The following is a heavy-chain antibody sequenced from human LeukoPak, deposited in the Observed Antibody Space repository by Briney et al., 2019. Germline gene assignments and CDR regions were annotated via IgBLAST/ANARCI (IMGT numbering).Heavy chain of an antibody. CDR3: ATVRRATPDPDAFDI. Sequence: ASVKVSCKASGYTFTSYGISWVRQAPGKGLEWMGGFDPEDGETIYAQKFQGRVTMTEDTSTDTAYMELSSLRSEDTAVYYCATVRRATPDPDAFDIWGQGTMVTVSS. V-gene: IGHV1-24*01. D-gene: IGHD1-26*01. CDR1: GYTFTSYG. CDR2: FDPEDGET. J-gene: IGHJ3*02.